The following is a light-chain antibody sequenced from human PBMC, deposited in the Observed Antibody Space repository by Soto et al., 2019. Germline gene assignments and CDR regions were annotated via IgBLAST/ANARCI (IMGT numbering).Light chain of an antibody. CDR1: SSDVGFYNF. CDR2: EVS. J-gene: IGLJ1*01. Sequence: QSALTQPASVSGSPGQSITISCPGTSSDVGFYNFVSWYQQYPGKAPKLMIYEVSNRPSGVSHRFSGSKSGNTASLTISGLQAEDEGDYYCSSYTSSTTRVFGTGTKVTVL. V-gene: IGLV2-14*01. CDR3: SSYTSSTTRV.